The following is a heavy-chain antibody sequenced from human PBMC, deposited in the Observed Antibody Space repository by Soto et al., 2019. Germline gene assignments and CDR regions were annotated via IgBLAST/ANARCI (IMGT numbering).Heavy chain of an antibody. CDR1: GYTFTTYG. V-gene: IGHV1-18*01. J-gene: IGHJ4*02. D-gene: IGHD1-26*01. Sequence: SVKVSCKASGYTFTTYGIAWVRQAPGQGLEWLGWISAYNGNTNYAQKFQGRVTMTTETSTNTAYMEVRSLRSDDTAVYYCARDKGSKAWYYFFDFWGRGTLVTVS. CDR2: ISAYNGNT. CDR3: ARDKGSKAWYYFFDF.